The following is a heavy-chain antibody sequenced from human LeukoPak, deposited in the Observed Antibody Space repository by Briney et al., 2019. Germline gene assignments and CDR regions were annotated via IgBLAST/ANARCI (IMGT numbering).Heavy chain of an antibody. V-gene: IGHV3-23*01. J-gene: IGHJ6*02. CDR3: ARAVAGYHYYGMDV. Sequence: PGGSLRLSCAASGFTFSNYAMSWVRQAPGKGLEWVSAISGSGSSTYYPDSVRGRFTISRDNSKNTLYLQMNSLRPEDTAVYYCARAVAGYHYYGMDVWGQGTTVTVSS. CDR1: GFTFSNYA. CDR2: ISGSGSST. D-gene: IGHD6-19*01.